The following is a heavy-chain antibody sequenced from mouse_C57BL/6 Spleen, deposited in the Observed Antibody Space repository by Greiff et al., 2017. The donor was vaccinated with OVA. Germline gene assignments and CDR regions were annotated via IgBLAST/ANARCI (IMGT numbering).Heavy chain of an antibody. CDR2: IYPGDGDT. Sequence: VQLQQSGPELVKPGASVKISCKASGYAFSSSWMNWVKQRPGKGLEWIGRIYPGDGDTNYNGKFKGKATLTSDTSSSTAYMQLSSLTSEDSAIYFCARGFITTVVATRGFDYWGQGTTLTVSS. V-gene: IGHV1-82*01. D-gene: IGHD1-1*01. CDR3: ARGFITTVVATRGFDY. J-gene: IGHJ2*01. CDR1: GYAFSSSW.